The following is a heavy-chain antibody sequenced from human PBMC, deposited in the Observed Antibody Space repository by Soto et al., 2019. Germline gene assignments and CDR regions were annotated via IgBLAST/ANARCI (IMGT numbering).Heavy chain of an antibody. CDR1: GDSISGHY. Sequence: PSETLSLTCTVSGDSISGHYWFWIRQSPGKGLEWIGYIFYTRSTNYNPSLKSRVTISVDKSKRQCSLKLRSVTAADTAVYYCAGTVDTAKGEFPYSYNYGMDVWGQGTTVTVSS. D-gene: IGHD5-18*01. CDR2: IFYTRST. V-gene: IGHV4-59*11. J-gene: IGHJ6*02. CDR3: AGTVDTAKGEFPYSYNYGMDV.